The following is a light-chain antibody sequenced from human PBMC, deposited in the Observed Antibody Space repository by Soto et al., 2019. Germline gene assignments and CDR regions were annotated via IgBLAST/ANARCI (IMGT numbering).Light chain of an antibody. J-gene: IGKJ1*01. CDR1: ESVSDSH. V-gene: IGKV3-20*01. CDR2: AAS. Sequence: EIVLTQSPGTLSLSPGERATLSRRTSESVSDSHLAWYQQKPGQAPRLLMYAASTRATGVPDRFSGSGSGTDFTLTISRLESEDFAVYYCQQYVYSPWTFGQGTKVDIK. CDR3: QQYVYSPWT.